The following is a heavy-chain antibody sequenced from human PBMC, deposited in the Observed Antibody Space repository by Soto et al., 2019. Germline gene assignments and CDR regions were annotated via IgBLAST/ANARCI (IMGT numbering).Heavy chain of an antibody. Sequence: SVKVSCKASGFTFTSSAMQWVRQARGQRLEWIGWIVVGSGNTNYAQKFQERVTITRDMSTSTAYMELSSLRSEDTAVYYCARDWYSSGWSHYYYYGMDVWGQGTTVTVSS. V-gene: IGHV1-58*02. CDR3: ARDWYSSGWSHYYYYGMDV. J-gene: IGHJ6*02. CDR1: GFTFTSSA. CDR2: IVVGSGNT. D-gene: IGHD6-19*01.